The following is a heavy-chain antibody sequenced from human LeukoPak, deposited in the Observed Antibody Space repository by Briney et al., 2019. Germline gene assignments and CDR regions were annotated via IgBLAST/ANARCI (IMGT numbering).Heavy chain of an antibody. D-gene: IGHD3-22*01. V-gene: IGHV1-46*01. CDR1: GYTFTSYY. CDR2: INPSGGST. CDR3: ARGPPLYYYDSSGYYKPSFDY. J-gene: IGHJ4*02. Sequence: ASVKVSCKASGYTFTSYYMHWVRQAPGQGLEWMGIINPSGGSTSYAQKFQGRVTMTRDTSTSTVYMELSSLRSEDTAVYYCARGPPLYYYDSSGYYKPSFDYWGQGTPVTVSS.